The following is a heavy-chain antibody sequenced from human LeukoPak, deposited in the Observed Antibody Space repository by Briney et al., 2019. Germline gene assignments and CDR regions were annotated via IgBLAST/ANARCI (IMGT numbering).Heavy chain of an antibody. CDR1: GYTFTINY. CDR3: AREDYEMDYYYGMDV. V-gene: IGHV1-46*01. D-gene: IGHD4-17*01. CDR2: IYPRDGST. J-gene: IGHJ6*02. Sequence: GASVTVSCTASGYTFTINYIHWVRQAPGQGLEWMGMIYPRDGSTSYAQKFQGRVTVTRDTSTSTVHMELSGLRSEDTAVYYCAREDYEMDYYYGMDVWGQGTTVTVSS.